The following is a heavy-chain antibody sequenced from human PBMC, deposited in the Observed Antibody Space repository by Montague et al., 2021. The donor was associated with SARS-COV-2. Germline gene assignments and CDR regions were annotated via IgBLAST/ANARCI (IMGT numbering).Heavy chain of an antibody. J-gene: IGHJ6*02. CDR3: ARVSSTALRGVIKTSGYYALDV. CDR1: GGSIRRSY. D-gene: IGHD3-10*01. CDR2: IYHSGTT. Sequence: SETLSLTCSVSGGSIRRSYWTWIRQAPEKGLEWIGYIYHSGTTKYNPALQSRVTISVDTAKNQLSLNLTSVTAAGTAVYYCARVSSTALRGVIKTSGYYALDVWGHGTTVRVSS. V-gene: IGHV4-4*09.